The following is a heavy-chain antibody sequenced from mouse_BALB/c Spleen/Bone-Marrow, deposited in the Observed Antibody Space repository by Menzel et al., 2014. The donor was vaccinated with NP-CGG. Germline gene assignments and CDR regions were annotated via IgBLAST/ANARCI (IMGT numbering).Heavy chain of an antibody. CDR3: VRNYYGYDGYFDY. D-gene: IGHD2-2*01. CDR2: ITNGGNYT. CDR1: GFSFNSYG. J-gene: IGHJ2*01. V-gene: IGHV5-9-2*01. Sequence: EVQLVESRGGLVKPGGSLKLSCTASGFSFNSYGMSWVRQTPEKRLGWVATITNGGNYTYYPDSVKGRFTISRDNVKNNLYLQMRSLRSEDTALYYCVRNYYGYDGYFDYWGQGTTLTVSS.